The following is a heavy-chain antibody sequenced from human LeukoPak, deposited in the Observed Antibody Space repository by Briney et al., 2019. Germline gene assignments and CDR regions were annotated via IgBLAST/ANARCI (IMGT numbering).Heavy chain of an antibody. CDR2: ISYSGST. CDR3: ARGHGYYYYGMDV. Sequence: PSETLSLTCTVSGGSITTYYWSWIRQPPGKGLEWIGYISYSGSTNNNPSLKSRVTTSLDTSKNQLSLKLTSVTAADSAVYYCARGHGYYYYGMDVWGKGTTVTVSS. CDR1: GGSITTYY. V-gene: IGHV4-59*01. J-gene: IGHJ6*04.